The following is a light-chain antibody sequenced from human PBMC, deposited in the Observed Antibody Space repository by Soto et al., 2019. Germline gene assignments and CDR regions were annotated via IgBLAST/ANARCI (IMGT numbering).Light chain of an antibody. CDR2: AAS. CDR1: QGINSR. Sequence: DIQMTQSPSSVSASVGDRVSITCRASQGINSRLAWYQKKPGRAPKLLIYAASSLQNGVPSRFRGSESGTDFTLTISNLQPEDCAIYFCQQANSFPIPFGQGTRLEIK. V-gene: IGKV1-12*01. CDR3: QQANSFPIP. J-gene: IGKJ5*01.